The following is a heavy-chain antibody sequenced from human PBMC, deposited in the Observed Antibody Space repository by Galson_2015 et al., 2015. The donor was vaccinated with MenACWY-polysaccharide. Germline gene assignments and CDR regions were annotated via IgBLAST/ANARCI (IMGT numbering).Heavy chain of an antibody. V-gene: IGHV3-74*01. D-gene: IGHD6-19*01. CDR2: ISTDGSYT. CDR1: GFRSTDW. Sequence: SLRLSCAASGFRSTDWMHWVRQAPGKGLVWVARISTDGSYTSHANPVKGRFTISRDNAKNTLYLQMNSLRVEDTAVYYCASFGERWLANYYFNKWGQGTLVTVSS. J-gene: IGHJ4*02. CDR3: ASFGERWLANYYFNK.